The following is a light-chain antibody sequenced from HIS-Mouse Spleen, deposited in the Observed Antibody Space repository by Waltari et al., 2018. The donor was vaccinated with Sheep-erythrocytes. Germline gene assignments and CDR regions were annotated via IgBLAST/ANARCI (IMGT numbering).Light chain of an antibody. CDR3: QQYGSSLRT. Sequence: EIVLTQSPGTLSLSPGERATLSCRARQSVSSSYLAWYQQKPGQAPRLLIYGASSRATGIPDRFSGSGSGTDFTLTINRLEPEDFAVYYCQQYGSSLRTFGQGTKVEIK. J-gene: IGKJ1*01. CDR1: QSVSSSY. V-gene: IGKV3-20*01. CDR2: GAS.